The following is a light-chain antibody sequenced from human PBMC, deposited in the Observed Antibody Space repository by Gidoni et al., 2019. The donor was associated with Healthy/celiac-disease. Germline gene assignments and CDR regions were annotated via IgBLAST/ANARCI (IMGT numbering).Light chain of an antibody. V-gene: IGKV1-5*03. J-gene: IGKJ1*01. CDR3: QQYNSYPRT. CDR1: QSISSW. CDR2: KAS. Sequence: IQMPQSPSTLSASVGDRVTITCRASQSISSWLAWYQQKPENAPKLLIYKASSLESGVPSRFSGSGSGTEFTLTISSLQPDDFATYYCQQYNSYPRTFXXXTKVEIK.